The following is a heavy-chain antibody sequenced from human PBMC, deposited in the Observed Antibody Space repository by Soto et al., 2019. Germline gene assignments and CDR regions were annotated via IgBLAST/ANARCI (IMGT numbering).Heavy chain of an antibody. J-gene: IGHJ4*02. V-gene: IGHV1-69*13. Sequence: SVKVSCKASGGSFSNFGISWGRQAPGQGLEWMGGIVPVFGRPNYAQRFRGRLTITADESTGTGYMELISMRSDDTAVYYCARERNGYNFWGQGTQVTVSS. D-gene: IGHD1-1*01. CDR1: GGSFSNFG. CDR3: ARERNGYNF. CDR2: IVPVFGRP.